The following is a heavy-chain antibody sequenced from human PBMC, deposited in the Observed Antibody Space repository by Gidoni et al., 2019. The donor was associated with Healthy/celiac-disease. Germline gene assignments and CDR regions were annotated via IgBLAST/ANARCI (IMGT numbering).Heavy chain of an antibody. CDR3: AIVLNIAALLWFDP. V-gene: IGHV4-31*03. Sequence: QVQLQESGPGMVKPSQTLSLTCTVAGGTIRSGGSYLSWIRPHPGKGLEWVGYVYCSGRTYYTPSLTSRVTISVATSRNQFSPKLGSVPPADTAVYSYAIVLNIAALLWFDPWRQGTLVTVSS. D-gene: IGHD6-6*01. J-gene: IGHJ5*02. CDR2: VYCSGRT. CDR1: GGTIRSGGSY.